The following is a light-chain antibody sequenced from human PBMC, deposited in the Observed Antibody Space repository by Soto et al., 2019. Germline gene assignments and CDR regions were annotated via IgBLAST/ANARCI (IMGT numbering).Light chain of an antibody. J-gene: IGLJ2*01. CDR1: SSDVGGYNY. CDR2: DVS. CDR3: SSYTSSSTLV. Sequence: QSALTQPASVSGSPGQSITISCTGTSSDVGGYNYVSWYQQHPGKAPKLMIYDVSNRPSGVSNRFSGSKSGNTASRTISGLQAEHEADYYCSSYTSSSTLVFGGGTKLTVL. V-gene: IGLV2-14*01.